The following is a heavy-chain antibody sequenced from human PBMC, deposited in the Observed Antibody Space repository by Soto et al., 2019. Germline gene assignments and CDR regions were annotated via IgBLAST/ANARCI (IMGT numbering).Heavy chain of an antibody. CDR1: GGSISSYY. J-gene: IGHJ6*02. D-gene: IGHD3-10*01. V-gene: IGHV4-59*01. CDR2: IYYSGST. Sequence: SETLSLTCTVSGGSISSYYWSWIRQPPGKGLEWIGYIYYSGSTNYNPSRKSRVTISVDTSKNQFSLKLSSVTAADTAVYYCARQSGSGRSNYYYGMDVWGQGTTVTVSS. CDR3: ARQSGSGRSNYYYGMDV.